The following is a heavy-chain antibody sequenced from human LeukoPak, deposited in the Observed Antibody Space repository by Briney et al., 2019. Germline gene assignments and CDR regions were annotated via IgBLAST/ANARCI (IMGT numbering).Heavy chain of an antibody. CDR2: ISAYNGNT. CDR1: GYTFTSYG. J-gene: IGHJ4*02. D-gene: IGHD6-19*01. V-gene: IGHV1-18*01. Sequence: GASVKVSCKASGYTFTSYGISWVRQAAGQGLEWMGWISAYNGNTNYAQKLQGRVTMTTDTSTSSAYMELRSLRSDDTAVYYCARSIAVAGEASDFCGQGTLVTVSS. CDR3: ARSIAVAGEASDF.